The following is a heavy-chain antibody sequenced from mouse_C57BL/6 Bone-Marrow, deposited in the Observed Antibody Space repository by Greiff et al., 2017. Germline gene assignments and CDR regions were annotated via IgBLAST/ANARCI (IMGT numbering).Heavy chain of an antibody. CDR3: SEAGEGSWLAG. V-gene: IGHV1-15*01. Sequence: QVQLQQSGAELVRPGASVTLSCKASGYTFTDYEMHWVKQTPVHGLEWIGAIDPETGGTAYNQKFKGKAILTADKSSRTAYMGRRSLASEDSAVYYCSEAGEGSWLAGWGQGTLVTVAA. CDR1: GYTFTDYE. D-gene: IGHD2-13*01. J-gene: IGHJ3*01. CDR2: IDPETGGT.